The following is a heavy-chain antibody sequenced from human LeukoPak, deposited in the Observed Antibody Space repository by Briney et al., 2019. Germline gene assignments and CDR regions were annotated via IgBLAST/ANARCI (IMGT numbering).Heavy chain of an antibody. CDR1: GYTFTSYD. Sequence: ASVKVSCKASGYTFTSYDINWVRQATGQGLEWMGWMNPNSGNTGYAQKFQGRVTMTRNTSISTAYMELSSLRSEDTAVYYCARGYYDILTGYYKGDAFDIWGQGTMVTVSS. CDR3: ARGYYDILTGYYKGDAFDI. V-gene: IGHV1-8*01. J-gene: IGHJ3*02. CDR2: MNPNSGNT. D-gene: IGHD3-9*01.